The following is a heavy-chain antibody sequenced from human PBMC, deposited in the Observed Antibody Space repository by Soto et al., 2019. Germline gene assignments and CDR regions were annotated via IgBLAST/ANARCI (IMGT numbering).Heavy chain of an antibody. CDR1: GGTFSSYA. CDR3: ARGNYYGSGSGKGYYYYGMDV. J-gene: IGHJ6*02. CDR2: IIPIFGTA. V-gene: IGHV1-69*06. D-gene: IGHD3-10*01. Sequence: KVSCKASGGTFSSYAISWVRQAPGQGLEWMGGIIPIFGTANYAQKFQGRVTITADKSTSTAYMELSSLRSEDTAVYYCARGNYYGSGSGKGYYYYGMDVWGQGTTVTVSS.